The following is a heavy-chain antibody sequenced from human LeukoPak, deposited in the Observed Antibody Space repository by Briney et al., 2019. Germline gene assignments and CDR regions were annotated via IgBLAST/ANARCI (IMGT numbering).Heavy chain of an antibody. CDR3: ARDSTLGAFDI. V-gene: IGHV3-21*01. CDR2: ISNSGAYI. CDR1: GFTFSTDS. D-gene: IGHD3-10*01. Sequence: GGSLRLSCAASGFTFSTDSMNWVRQAPGKGLEWVSSISNSGAYIYYADSVKGRFTISRDNAKNSLYLQMNSLRAEDTAVYYCARDSTLGAFDIWGQGTMVTVSS. J-gene: IGHJ3*02.